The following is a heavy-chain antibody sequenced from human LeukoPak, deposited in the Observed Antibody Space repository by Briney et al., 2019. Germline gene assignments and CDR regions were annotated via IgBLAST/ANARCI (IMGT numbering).Heavy chain of an antibody. J-gene: IGHJ4*02. V-gene: IGHV4-31*03. CDR1: GGSISSGGYY. Sequence: SETLSLTCTVSGGSISSGGYYWSWIRQHPGKGLEWMGFIYYSGSAYYNPSLKSRVSISVGTSKDHFSLTLSSVTAADTAVYYCARILGCSYGQADYWGQGTLVTVSS. D-gene: IGHD5-18*01. CDR3: ARILGCSYGQADY. CDR2: IYYSGSA.